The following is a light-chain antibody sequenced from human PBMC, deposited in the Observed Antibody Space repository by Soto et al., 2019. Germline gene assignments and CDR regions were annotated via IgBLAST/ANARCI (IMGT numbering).Light chain of an antibody. CDR3: ATWDDNVSGPV. Sequence: QSVLTQPPSASGTPGQRVTISCSGSFSNIGSNFVFWYQQLPGTSPKLLIQDNSQRPSGVPDRFSGYKSGSSASLAISGLRSEDEADYYCATWDDNVSGPVFGTGTKVTVL. CDR1: FSNIGSNF. J-gene: IGLJ1*01. V-gene: IGLV1-47*02. CDR2: DNS.